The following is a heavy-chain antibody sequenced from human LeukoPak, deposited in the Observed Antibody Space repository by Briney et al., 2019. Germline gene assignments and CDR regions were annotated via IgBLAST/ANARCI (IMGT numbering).Heavy chain of an antibody. D-gene: IGHD1-1*01. CDR3: ARDFTTSKEVRAFDI. CDR1: GFTFSSYA. J-gene: IGHJ3*02. V-gene: IGHV3-23*01. CDR2: ISGSGGST. Sequence: PGGSLRLSCAASGFTFSSYAMSWVRQAPGKGLEWVSAISGSGGSTYYADSVKGRFTISRDNSKHTLYLQMNSLRAEDTAVYYCARDFTTSKEVRAFDIWGQGTMVTVSS.